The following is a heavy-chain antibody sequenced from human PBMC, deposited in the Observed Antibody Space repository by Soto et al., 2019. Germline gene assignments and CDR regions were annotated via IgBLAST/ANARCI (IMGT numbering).Heavy chain of an antibody. D-gene: IGHD6-19*01. V-gene: IGHV3-48*02. Sequence: EVQLVESGGGLVQPGGSLRLSCAASGFTFATNNMNWVRQAPGKGLEWVSFISSSGSYIYYADSVKGRFTISRDNAQNSLYLQMNSLRDEDTAVYYCARDPASGWSNFDYWGQGTLVTVSS. CDR3: ARDPASGWSNFDY. CDR1: GFTFATNN. J-gene: IGHJ4*02. CDR2: ISSSGSYI.